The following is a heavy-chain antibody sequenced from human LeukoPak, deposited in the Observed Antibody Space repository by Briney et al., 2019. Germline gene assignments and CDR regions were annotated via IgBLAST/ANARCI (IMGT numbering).Heavy chain of an antibody. CDR1: GYTFTGYY. V-gene: IGHV1-2*02. CDR2: INPNNGGT. J-gene: IGHJ5*02. D-gene: IGHD3-10*01. Sequence: GASVKVSCKASGYTFTGYYMHWVRQAPGQGLEWMGWINPNNGGTNYAQKFQGRVTMTRDTSISTAYMELRRLTSDDPAVYYCATEGQLGSGGTVFSTAFDPWAREPWSPSPQ. CDR3: ATEGQLGSGGTVFSTAFDP.